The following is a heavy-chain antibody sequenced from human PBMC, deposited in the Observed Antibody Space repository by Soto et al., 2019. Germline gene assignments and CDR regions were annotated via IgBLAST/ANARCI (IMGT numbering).Heavy chain of an antibody. V-gene: IGHV3-30*18. D-gene: IGHD3-22*01. CDR2: ISYDGSNK. CDR3: AKDGEGFYYYDSSGPKSWFDS. Sequence: GGSLRLSCAASGFTFRSNGIPWVRQAPGKGLEWVALISYDGSNKFYADAVKGRFTITRDNSKNTLYLQMNSLRPDDTAVYYCAKDGEGFYYYDSSGPKSWFDSWGQGTRVTVSS. CDR1: GFTFRSNG. J-gene: IGHJ5*01.